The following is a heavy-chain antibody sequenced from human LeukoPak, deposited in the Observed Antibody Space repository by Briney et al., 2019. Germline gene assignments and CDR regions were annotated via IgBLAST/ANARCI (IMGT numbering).Heavy chain of an antibody. J-gene: IGHJ6*02. CDR2: MNPNSGNT. CDR1: GYTFTSYD. Sequence: ASVKVSCKASGYTFTSYDINWVRQATGQGLEWMGWMNPNSGNTGYAQKFQGRVTMTRNTSISTAYMELSSLRSEDTAVYYCARTYYYDSSLLYYYYYYGMDVWGQGTTVTVSS. D-gene: IGHD3-22*01. V-gene: IGHV1-8*01. CDR3: ARTYYYDSSLLYYYYYYGMDV.